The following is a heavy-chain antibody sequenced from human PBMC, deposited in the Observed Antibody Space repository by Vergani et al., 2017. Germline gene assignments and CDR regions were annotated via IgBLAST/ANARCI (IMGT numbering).Heavy chain of an antibody. CDR2: IGSSGPYI. D-gene: IGHD2-8*01. J-gene: IGHJ6*02. V-gene: IGHV3-21*06. CDR3: ARDCTSGGCPDNYGMDV. Sequence: VQLVESGGGVVQPGGSLRLSCETSGFIFSDYVMHWVRQAPGKGLEWVAFIGSSGPYINYADSVKGRFIISRDNTNNSLFLQLRSLRAEDAAVYYCARDCTSGGCPDNYGMDVWGQGATVTVSS. CDR1: GFIFSDYV.